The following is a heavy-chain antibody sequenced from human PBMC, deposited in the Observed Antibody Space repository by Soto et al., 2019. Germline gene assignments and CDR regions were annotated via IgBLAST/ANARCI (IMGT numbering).Heavy chain of an antibody. CDR3: ARIRKSYYYGSGSYYNGRGSSFDP. CDR1: GGSISSYY. D-gene: IGHD3-10*01. V-gene: IGHV4-59*01. Sequence: PSETLSLTCTVSGGSISSYYWSWIRQPPGKGLEWIGYIYYSGSTNYNPSLKSRGTISVDTSKSQFSLKLSSVTAADTAVYYCARIRKSYYYGSGSYYNGRGSSFDPWGQGTLVTVSS. J-gene: IGHJ5*02. CDR2: IYYSGST.